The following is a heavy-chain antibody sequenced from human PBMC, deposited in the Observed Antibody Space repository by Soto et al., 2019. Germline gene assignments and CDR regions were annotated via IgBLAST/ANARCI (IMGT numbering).Heavy chain of an antibody. CDR3: VTDERIEPMDV. CDR1: GFPFSRNT. V-gene: IGHV3-21*01. Sequence: PGGSLRLCCVTSGFPFSRNTINLVRQAPGKGLEWVASITSSGSYVYYADSVKGRFSASRDNAKHSLSLQMDSLRPDDTAIYFCVTDERIEPMDVWGPGTTLTLS. CDR2: ITSSGSYV. D-gene: IGHD1-1*01. J-gene: IGHJ6*02.